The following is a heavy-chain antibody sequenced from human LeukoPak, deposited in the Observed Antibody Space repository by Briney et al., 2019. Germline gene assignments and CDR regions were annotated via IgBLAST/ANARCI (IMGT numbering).Heavy chain of an antibody. V-gene: IGHV3-21*01. CDR3: ARLPPFGVVTLDY. Sequence: GGSLRLSCAASGFTFGSYAMSWVRQAPGKGLEWVSSISSSSSYIYYADSVKGRFTISRDNAKNSLYLQMNSLRAEDTAVYYCARLPPFGVVTLDYWGQGTLVTVSS. D-gene: IGHD3-3*01. J-gene: IGHJ4*02. CDR1: GFTFGSYA. CDR2: ISSSSSYI.